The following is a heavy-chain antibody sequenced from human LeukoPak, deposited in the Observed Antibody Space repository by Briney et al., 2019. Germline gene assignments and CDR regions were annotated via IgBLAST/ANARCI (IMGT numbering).Heavy chain of an antibody. CDR1: GYTLTELS. D-gene: IGHD2-15*01. CDR3: TTGNPPTCCSGGSCYSSYYYYGMDV. J-gene: IGHJ6*02. Sequence: ASVKVSCKVSGYTLTELSMHWVRQAPGKGLEWMGGFDPEDGETIYAQKFQGRVTMTEDTSTDTAYMELSSLRSEDTAVYYCTTGNPPTCCSGGSCYSSYYYYGMDVWGQGTTVTVSS. CDR2: FDPEDGET. V-gene: IGHV1-24*01.